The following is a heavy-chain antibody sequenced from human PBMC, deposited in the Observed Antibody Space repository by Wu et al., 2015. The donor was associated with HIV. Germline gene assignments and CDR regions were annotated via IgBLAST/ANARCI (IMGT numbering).Heavy chain of an antibody. CDR3: ARDRSFGSYTRVRYYFDY. CDR2: INPNSGGT. Sequence: QVQLVQSGAEVKKPGASVKVSCKASGYTLTGYYMHWVRQAPGQGLEWMGWINPNSGGTNYAQKFQGRVTMTRDTSISTAYMELSGLRSHDTAVYYCARDRSFGSYTRVRYYFDYWGQGTLVTVSS. J-gene: IGHJ4*02. V-gene: IGHV1-2*02. CDR1: GYTLTGYY. D-gene: IGHD1-26*01.